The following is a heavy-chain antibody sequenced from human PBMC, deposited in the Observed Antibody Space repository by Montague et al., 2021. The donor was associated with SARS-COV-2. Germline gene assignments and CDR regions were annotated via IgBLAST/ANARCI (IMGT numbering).Heavy chain of an antibody. V-gene: IGHV4-34*01. Sequence: SETLSLTCAVYGGSFSGYYWSWIRQPPGKGLEWIGEINHSGSINXNPSLKSRVTISVDTSKNQFSLKLSSVTAADTAVYYCARVPDYYDSSGYYFDVFDIWGQGTMVTVSS. CDR1: GGSFSGYY. CDR3: ARVPDYYDSSGYYFDVFDI. D-gene: IGHD3-22*01. CDR2: INHSGSI. J-gene: IGHJ3*02.